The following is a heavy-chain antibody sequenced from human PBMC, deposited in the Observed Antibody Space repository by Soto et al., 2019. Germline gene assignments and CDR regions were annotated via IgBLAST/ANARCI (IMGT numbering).Heavy chain of an antibody. V-gene: IGHV1-18*01. Sequence: ASVKVSCKASGYTFTSYGISWVRQAPGQGLEWMGWISAYNGNTNYAQKLQGRVTMTTDTSTSTAYMELRSLRSDETDVYYCARDTPIVVVPAAIYAFDIWGQGTMVTVSS. CDR3: ARDTPIVVVPAAIYAFDI. CDR1: GYTFTSYG. CDR2: ISAYNGNT. J-gene: IGHJ3*02. D-gene: IGHD2-2*01.